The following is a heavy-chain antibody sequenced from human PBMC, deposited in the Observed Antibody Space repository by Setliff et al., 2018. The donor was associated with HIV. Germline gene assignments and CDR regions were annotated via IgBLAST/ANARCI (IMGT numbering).Heavy chain of an antibody. CDR3: VKDFSDYGPWGDY. J-gene: IGHJ4*02. CDR2: ISSNGGST. D-gene: IGHD4-17*01. V-gene: IGHV3-64D*09. CDR1: GFTFSSYA. Sequence: PGGSLRLSCAASGFTFSSYAMSWVRQAPGKGLEYVSAISSNGGSTYYADSVKGRFTISRDNSKNTLYLQMSSLRAEDTAVYYCVKDFSDYGPWGDYWGQGTLVTVSS.